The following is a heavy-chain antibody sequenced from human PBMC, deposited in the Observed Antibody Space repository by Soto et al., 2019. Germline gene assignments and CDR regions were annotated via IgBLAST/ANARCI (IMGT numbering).Heavy chain of an antibody. V-gene: IGHV1-2*02. CDR1: GYTFTAYY. CDR2: INPNTGAT. J-gene: IGHJ4*02. CDR3: VRDGITYYFDY. Sequence: QVQLVQSGAEVKKPGASVKVSCKASGYTFTAYYMHWVRQAPGQGLEWMGSINPNTGATEYAQRLQDRVTMTRDTSLSTVYMEVSRLKSDDTAVYYCVRDGITYYFDYWGQGTLVTVSS.